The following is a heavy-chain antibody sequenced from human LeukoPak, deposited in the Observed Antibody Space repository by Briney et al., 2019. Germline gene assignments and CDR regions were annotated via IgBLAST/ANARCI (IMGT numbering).Heavy chain of an antibody. CDR2: IYHSGST. Sequence: SETLSLTCTVSGYSISSGYYWGWIRPPPGKGLEWIGSIYHSGSTYYNPSLKSRVTISVDTSKNQFSLKLSSVTAADTAVYYCARAVTGCRSLCFSFDIWGQGTMVTVSS. J-gene: IGHJ3*02. V-gene: IGHV4-38-2*02. D-gene: IGHD3-16*01. CDR3: ARAVTGCRSLCFSFDI. CDR1: GYSISSGYY.